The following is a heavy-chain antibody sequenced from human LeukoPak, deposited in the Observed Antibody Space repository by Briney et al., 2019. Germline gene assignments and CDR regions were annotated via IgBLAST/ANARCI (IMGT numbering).Heavy chain of an antibody. CDR3: ARGIGTSYDSSRDAFDM. CDR1: AGSISSGDYY. J-gene: IGHJ3*02. V-gene: IGHV4-61*02. D-gene: IGHD3-22*01. Sequence: PSETLSLTCTVSAGSISSGDYYWSWIRQPAGKGLEWIGRIYSPGTNYNYNPSLKSRVTISIDTSKNQFSLKLTSVTAADTAVYYCARGIGTSYDSSRDAFDMWGQGTMVTVSS. CDR2: IYSPGTN.